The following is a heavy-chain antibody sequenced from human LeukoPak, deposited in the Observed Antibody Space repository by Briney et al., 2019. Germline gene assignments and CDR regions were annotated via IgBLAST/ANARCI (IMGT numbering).Heavy chain of an antibody. J-gene: IGHJ4*02. V-gene: IGHV1-18*01. Sequence: ASVKVSCKASGYTFTSYGISWVRQAPGQGLEWMGWISGSNGNTNYAQKLQGRVTMTTDTSTSTAYMELRSLRSDDTAVYYCARGWFGELLPPFDYWGQGTLVTVSS. CDR2: ISGSNGNT. CDR3: ARGWFGELLPPFDY. CDR1: GYTFTSYG. D-gene: IGHD3-10*01.